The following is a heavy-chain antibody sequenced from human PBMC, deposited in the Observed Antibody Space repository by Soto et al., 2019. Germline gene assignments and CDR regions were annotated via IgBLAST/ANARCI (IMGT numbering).Heavy chain of an antibody. V-gene: IGHV2-5*02. CDR2: IYWDDDK. D-gene: IGHD5-18*01. CDR1: GFSLSTSGVG. J-gene: IGHJ4*02. CDR3: AHTVPWIQLWLRGFAFDY. Sequence: QITLKESGPTLVKPTQTLTLTCTFSGFSLSTSGVGVGWIRQPPGKALEWLALIYWDDDKRYSPSLKSRLTITKDXXKXQXXLTMTNMDPVDTATYYCAHTVPWIQLWLRGFAFDYWGQGTLVTVSS.